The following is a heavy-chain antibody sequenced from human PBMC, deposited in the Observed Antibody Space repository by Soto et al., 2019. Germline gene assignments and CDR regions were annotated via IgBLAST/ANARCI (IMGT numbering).Heavy chain of an antibody. Sequence: ASVKVSCKASGYTFTGYYVHWVRQAPGQGLEWMGWINPNSGDTYLAQRFQGRVTMNRDTSIGTAYMELRGLTSDDTAVYYCARDSSSYYYYYGMDVWGQGTTVTVSS. V-gene: IGHV1-2*02. J-gene: IGHJ6*02. D-gene: IGHD6-6*01. CDR1: GYTFTGYY. CDR3: ARDSSSYYYYYGMDV. CDR2: INPNSGDT.